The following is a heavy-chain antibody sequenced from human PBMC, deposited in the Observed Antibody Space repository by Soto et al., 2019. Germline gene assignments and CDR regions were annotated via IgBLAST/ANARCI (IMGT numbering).Heavy chain of an antibody. CDR2: LGGGGDDT. D-gene: IGHD2-15*01. CDR3: AKGDIAKSGVWDAFDL. V-gene: IGHV3-23*01. CDR1: GFTFRDYA. J-gene: IGHJ3*01. Sequence: EVQLLESGGGLVQPGGSLRLSCAASGFTFRDYAMSWVRQAPGKGLEWVSGLGGGGDDTYYAASVRGRFTVARDNSKNMLFLKLNGMRAEDTAIYYCAKGDIAKSGVWDAFDLWGRGTKVPVYS.